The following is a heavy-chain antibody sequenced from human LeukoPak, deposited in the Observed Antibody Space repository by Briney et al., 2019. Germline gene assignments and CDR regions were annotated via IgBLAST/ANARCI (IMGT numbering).Heavy chain of an antibody. CDR3: ARAISDSNGYYYFDY. V-gene: IGHV3-72*01. CDR1: GFTFSDHY. Sequence: GGPVTLPCAASGFTFSDHYMDWVRQAPGKGLEWVGRNKNKANSYVTEDDASVKGRFTISRDQSKRSLYLQMNSLNTEDTAVHYCARAISDSNGYYYFDYWGGGSLVSVCS. CDR2: NKNKANSYVT. D-gene: IGHD3-22*01. J-gene: IGHJ4*02.